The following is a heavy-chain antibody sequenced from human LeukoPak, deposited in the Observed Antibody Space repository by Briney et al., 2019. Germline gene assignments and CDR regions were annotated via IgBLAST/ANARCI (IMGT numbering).Heavy chain of an antibody. Sequence: GGSLRLSCAASGFTFTNAWMSWVRQAPGKGLEWVGRIKSIPDGGTTDYAAPVKGRFTISRDDSKNTLYLQMNSLKTEDTAVYYCTTGFYFFDDYGDYDGQGTLVTVSS. CDR2: IKSIPDGGTT. J-gene: IGHJ4*02. CDR1: GFTFTNAW. CDR3: TTGFYFFDDYGDY. V-gene: IGHV3-15*01. D-gene: IGHD3-3*01.